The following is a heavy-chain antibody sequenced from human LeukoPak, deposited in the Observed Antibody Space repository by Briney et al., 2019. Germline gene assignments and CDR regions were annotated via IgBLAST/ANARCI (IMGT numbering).Heavy chain of an antibody. CDR1: GGTFSSYA. V-gene: IGHV1-69*04. CDR2: IIPILGIA. Sequence: GASVKVSCKASGGTFSSYAISWVRQAPGQGLEWMGRIIPILGIANYAQKFQGRVTITADKSTSTAYMELSSLRSEDTAVYYCARAGVLWFGELSHAFDIWGQGTMVTVSS. D-gene: IGHD3-10*01. J-gene: IGHJ3*02. CDR3: ARAGVLWFGELSHAFDI.